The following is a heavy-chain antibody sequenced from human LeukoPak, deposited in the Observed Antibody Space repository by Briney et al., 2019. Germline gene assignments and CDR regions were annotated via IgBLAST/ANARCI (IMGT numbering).Heavy chain of an antibody. CDR2: ISSSGSTI. D-gene: IGHD6-13*01. J-gene: IGHJ6*03. CDR3: ATTLYSSSWLSAYYYYYYMDV. Sequence: GGSLRLSCAASGFTFSSYEMNWVRQAPGKGLEWVSYISSSGSTIYYADSVKGRFTISRDNAKNSLCLQMNSLRAEDTAVYYCATTLYSSSWLSAYYYYYYMDVWGKGTTVTVSS. V-gene: IGHV3-48*03. CDR1: GFTFSSYE.